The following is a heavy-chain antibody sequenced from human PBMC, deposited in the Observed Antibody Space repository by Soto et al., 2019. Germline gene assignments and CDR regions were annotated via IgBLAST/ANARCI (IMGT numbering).Heavy chain of an antibody. V-gene: IGHV1-46*01. J-gene: IGHJ4*02. Sequence: QVQLEQSGAEVKKPGASVKASCKASGYTFTNHYIHWVRQGPGQGPEWMGTINPSGGKTDYAQKFKGRVTLTRDTPTSTVYMELRSLRSEDTAIYYCARDEYHYGSGSSYSTLDDWGQGTLVTVSS. D-gene: IGHD3-10*01. CDR2: INPSGGKT. CDR3: ARDEYHYGSGSSYSTLDD. CDR1: GYTFTNHY.